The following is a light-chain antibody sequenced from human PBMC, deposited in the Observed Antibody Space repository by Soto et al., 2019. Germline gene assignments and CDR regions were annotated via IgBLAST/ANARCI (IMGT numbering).Light chain of an antibody. V-gene: IGKV4-1*01. Sequence: DIVMTQSPDSLAVSLGERATIICKSSQSVLYSSNNKNYLAWYQQKPGQPPKLLIYWASTRESGVPDRFSGSGSGTDFTLSISSLQAEDVAVYYCQQYYNTLPTFGQGTKVEIK. CDR3: QQYYNTLPT. CDR2: WAS. J-gene: IGKJ1*01. CDR1: QSVLYSSNNKNY.